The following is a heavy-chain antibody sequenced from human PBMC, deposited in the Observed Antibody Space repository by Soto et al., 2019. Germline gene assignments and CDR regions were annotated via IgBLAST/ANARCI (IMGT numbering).Heavy chain of an antibody. D-gene: IGHD5-18*01. CDR1: GFTISTFW. J-gene: IGHJ4*02. CDR2: INNDGSST. CDR3: TSRRDWTAVDPLDY. Sequence: PGRLMRHSCAASGFTISTFWVHRVSKTPGKGLVWVSRINNDGSSTSYATAYTASVKGRFTISRDDSKNTVYLQMNSLKIDDTAVYYCTSRRDWTAVDPLDYWGLGTLVTVSS. V-gene: IGHV3-74*01.